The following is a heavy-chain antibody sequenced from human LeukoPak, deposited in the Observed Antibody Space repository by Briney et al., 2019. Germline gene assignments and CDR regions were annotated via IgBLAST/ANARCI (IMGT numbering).Heavy chain of an antibody. Sequence: ASETLSLTCTVSGGSISSYYWSWIRQPPGKGLEWIVYIYYSGSTNYNPSLKSRVTISVDTSKNQFSLKLSSVTAADTAVYYCARYGVAGSNYYYYGMDVWGQGTTATVSS. J-gene: IGHJ6*02. CDR1: GGSISSYY. CDR2: IYYSGST. D-gene: IGHD6-19*01. CDR3: ARYGVAGSNYYYYGMDV. V-gene: IGHV4-59*08.